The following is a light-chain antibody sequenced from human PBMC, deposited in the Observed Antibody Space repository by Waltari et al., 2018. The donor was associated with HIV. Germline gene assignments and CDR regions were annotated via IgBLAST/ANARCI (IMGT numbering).Light chain of an antibody. V-gene: IGLV1-51*01. Sequence: QSVLTQPPSVSAAPGQKVTISCSGSSSNIANNYVSWYQQLPGTAPKLPIYANNKRPSGSPDRFSSSKSGTSATLGITGLQTGDEADYYCGTWDSSLSAEVFGTGTKVTVL. CDR2: ANN. CDR3: GTWDSSLSAEV. CDR1: SSNIANNY. J-gene: IGLJ1*01.